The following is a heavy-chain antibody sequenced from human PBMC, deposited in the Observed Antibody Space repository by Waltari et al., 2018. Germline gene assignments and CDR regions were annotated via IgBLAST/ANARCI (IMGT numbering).Heavy chain of an antibody. CDR3: AREEVRYCSGGTCSDFDY. D-gene: IGHD2-15*01. CDR2: IIITSSSI. CDR1: GFTFSRYT. J-gene: IGHJ4*02. Sequence: EVQLVESGGGLVQPGGSLRLSCAASGFTFSRYTMNWVRQAPGKGLEWVSSIIITSSSISYADAVKGRIITSRDNDKNSLYLQMNSLRAEDTAVYYCAREEVRYCSGGTCSDFDYWGQGTLVTVSS. V-gene: IGHV3-48*04.